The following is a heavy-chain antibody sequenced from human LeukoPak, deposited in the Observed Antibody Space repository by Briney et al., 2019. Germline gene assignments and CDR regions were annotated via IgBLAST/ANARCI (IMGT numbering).Heavy chain of an antibody. J-gene: IGHJ4*02. Sequence: GGSLRLSCAASGFTFSSYSMNWVRQAPGKGLEWVSYISSSSSTIYYADSVKGRFTISRDNAKNSLYLQMNSLRAEDTAVYYCARADYYDSSGYYYGYYFDYWGQGTLVTVSS. V-gene: IGHV3-48*01. CDR1: GFTFSSYS. D-gene: IGHD3-22*01. CDR3: ARADYYDSSGYYYGYYFDY. CDR2: ISSSSSTI.